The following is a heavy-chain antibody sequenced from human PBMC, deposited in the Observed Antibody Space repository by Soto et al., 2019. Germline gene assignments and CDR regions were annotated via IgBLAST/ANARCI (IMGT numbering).Heavy chain of an antibody. CDR2: ISISSSYT. CDR3: ARDEMATDAFDI. V-gene: IGHV3-11*06. CDR1: GFTFSDYY. J-gene: IGHJ3*02. D-gene: IGHD5-12*01. Sequence: GGSLSLSCAASGFTFSDYYMSWIRQAPGKGLEWVSYISISSSYTNYADSVKGRFTISRDNAKNSLYLQMNSLRAEDTAVYYCARDEMATDAFDIWGQGTMVTVSS.